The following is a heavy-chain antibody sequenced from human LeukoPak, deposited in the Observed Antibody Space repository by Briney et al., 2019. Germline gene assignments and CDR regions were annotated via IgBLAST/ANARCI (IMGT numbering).Heavy chain of an antibody. D-gene: IGHD3-3*02. Sequence: GGSLTLSCAASGFSVSLNYMNWVRQALGKGLEWVSILYSGSDTYYADSVKGRFTISRDSSKNMLFLHMNSLRAEDTAVYCARVGDHFHWYLDLWGRGTLVTVSS. CDR1: GFSVSLNY. V-gene: IGHV3-53*01. J-gene: IGHJ2*01. CDR3: ARVGDHFHWYLDL. CDR2: LYSGSDT.